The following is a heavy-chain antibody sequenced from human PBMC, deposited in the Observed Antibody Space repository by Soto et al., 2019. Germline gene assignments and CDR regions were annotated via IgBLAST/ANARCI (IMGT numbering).Heavy chain of an antibody. Sequence: HVQLQESGPGLVKPSETLSLTCTVSGDFSSAYYWSWIRQSPGKGLEWLGYIFFSGNTKYNPSLNGRLTISIAASKYMFSLKITSVTTAAPGVYCCARGGGGYRFGFWGQGTLVTVSS. CDR3: ARGGGGYRFGF. D-gene: IGHD1-1*01. J-gene: IGHJ4*02. CDR1: GDFSSAYY. CDR2: IFFSGNT. V-gene: IGHV4-59*01.